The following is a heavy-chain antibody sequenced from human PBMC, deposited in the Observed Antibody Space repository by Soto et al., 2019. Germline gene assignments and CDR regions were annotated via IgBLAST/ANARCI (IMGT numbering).Heavy chain of an antibody. CDR2: IYPGDSDS. CDR1: GYSFTNYW. CDR3: ASSGRLESYYYGMDV. D-gene: IGHD3-3*01. V-gene: IGHV5-51*01. Sequence: GESLKISCKGSGYSFTNYWIGWVRQMPGKGLEWMGIIYPGDSDSRYSPSFQGQVTISVDKSISTAYLQWSSLKASDTAMYYCASSGRLESYYYGMDVWGQGTPVTVSS. J-gene: IGHJ6*02.